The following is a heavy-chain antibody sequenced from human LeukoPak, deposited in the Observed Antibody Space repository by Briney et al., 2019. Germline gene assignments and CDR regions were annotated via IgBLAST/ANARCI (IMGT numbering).Heavy chain of an antibody. D-gene: IGHD1-26*01. Sequence: GGSLRLSCAASGFTFWSYWMSWVRQAPGKGLEWVANIKEDGSEKYYVDSVKGRFTISRDNAKNSLYLQMNSLRAEDTAVCYCAREELWGQGTLVTVSS. CDR1: GFTFWSYW. V-gene: IGHV3-7*03. CDR3: AREEL. J-gene: IGHJ4*02. CDR2: IKEDGSEK.